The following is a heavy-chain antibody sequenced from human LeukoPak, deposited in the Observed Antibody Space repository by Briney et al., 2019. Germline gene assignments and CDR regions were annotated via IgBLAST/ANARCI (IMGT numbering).Heavy chain of an antibody. CDR1: GFTFSTYG. CDR3: AKDGSGQCTYFDY. V-gene: IGHV3-30*02. CDR2: IRYDGSSK. Sequence: PGGSLRLSCAASGFTFSTYGMHWVRQAPGKGLEWVAFIRYDGSSKYYTDSVKGRFTISRDNSKSTLYLQMNSLRAEDTAVYYCAKDGSGQCTYFDYWGRGTLVTVSS. J-gene: IGHJ4*02. D-gene: IGHD2-8*01.